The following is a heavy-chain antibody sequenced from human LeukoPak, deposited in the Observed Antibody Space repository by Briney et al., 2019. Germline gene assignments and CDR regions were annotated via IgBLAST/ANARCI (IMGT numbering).Heavy chain of an antibody. J-gene: IGHJ3*02. Sequence: SETLSLTCTVSGGSINSYFWNWIRQPAGKGLEWIGRIYTSGSTNYNPSLKSRVTMSVDTSKNQFSLKLSSVTAADTAVYYCAGTGSGAFDIWGQGTMVTVSS. D-gene: IGHD3-10*01. CDR3: AGTGSGAFDI. V-gene: IGHV4-4*07. CDR1: GGSINSYF. CDR2: IYTSGST.